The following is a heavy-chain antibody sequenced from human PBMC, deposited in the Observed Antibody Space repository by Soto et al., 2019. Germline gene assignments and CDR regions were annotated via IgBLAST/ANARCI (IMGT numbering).Heavy chain of an antibody. CDR2: FDPKDGKV. Sequence: ASVKVSCKVSGYSLTELSIHWVRQAPGKGLEWMGGFDPKDGKVVYAQTLAARVTMTEDTAIDTVYMELESLTSEDTAVYHCATVRGVGRYWFDTWGPGILVTVSS. J-gene: IGHJ5*02. CDR1: GYSLTELS. V-gene: IGHV1-24*01. D-gene: IGHD2-8*02. CDR3: ATVRGVGRYWFDT.